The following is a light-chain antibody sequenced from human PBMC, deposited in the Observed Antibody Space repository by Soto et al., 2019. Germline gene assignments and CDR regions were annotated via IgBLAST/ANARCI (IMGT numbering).Light chain of an antibody. J-gene: IGLJ3*02. CDR3: AVWDQSLTGWV. V-gene: IGLV1-47*01. CDR2: RDG. CDR1: SSNIGSHF. Sequence: QSVLTQPPSASGTPGQSLTISCSGSSSNIGSHFVYWYQHLPGTAPKLPIFRDGQRPSGVPARFFGSKSGTSASLAITGLRSEDEADYYCAVWDQSLTGWVFGGGTQLTVL.